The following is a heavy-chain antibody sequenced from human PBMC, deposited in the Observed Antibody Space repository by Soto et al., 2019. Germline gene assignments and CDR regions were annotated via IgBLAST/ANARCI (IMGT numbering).Heavy chain of an antibody. CDR2: IIPICGTA. V-gene: IGHV1-69*13. J-gene: IGHJ6*02. Sequence: SVKVSCKASGGTFSSYAISWVRQAPGQGLEWVGGIIPICGTANYAQKFQGRVTITADESTSTAYMELSSLRSEDTSVYYCALLGITIFRVAAGGMDVWGQGTTVTVSS. D-gene: IGHD3-3*01. CDR1: GGTFSSYA. CDR3: ALLGITIFRVAAGGMDV.